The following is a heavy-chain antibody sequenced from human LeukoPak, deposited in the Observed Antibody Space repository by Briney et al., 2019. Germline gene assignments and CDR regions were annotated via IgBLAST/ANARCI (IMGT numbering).Heavy chain of an antibody. D-gene: IGHD2-21*02. Sequence: SETLSLTCTVSGGSISSYYWSWIRQPPGKGLEWIGSIYHSGSTYYNPSLKSRVTISVDTSKNQFSLKLSSVTAADTAVYYCAREVGVTSNWFDPWGQGTLVTVSS. J-gene: IGHJ5*02. CDR3: AREVGVTSNWFDP. V-gene: IGHV4-38-2*02. CDR2: IYHSGST. CDR1: GGSISSYY.